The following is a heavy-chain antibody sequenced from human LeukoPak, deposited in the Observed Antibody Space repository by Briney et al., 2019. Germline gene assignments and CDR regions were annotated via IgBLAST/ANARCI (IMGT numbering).Heavy chain of an antibody. D-gene: IGHD6-19*01. CDR1: GGSISSYY. J-gene: IGHJ6*03. V-gene: IGHV4-59*01. CDR2: IYYSGST. CDR3: ARAPVAGSYYYMDV. Sequence: PSETLSLTCTVSGGSISSYYWSWIRQPPGKGLEWIGYIYYSGSTNYNPSLKSRVTISVDTSKNQFSLKLSSVTAADTAVYYCARAPVAGSYYYMDVWGKGTTVTVSS.